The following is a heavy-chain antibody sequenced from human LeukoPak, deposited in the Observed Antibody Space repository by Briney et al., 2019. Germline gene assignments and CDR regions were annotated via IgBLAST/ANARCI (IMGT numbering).Heavy chain of an antibody. CDR3: ARGRMARGRNYYMDV. D-gene: IGHD3-10*01. CDR2: INHSGST. J-gene: IGHJ6*03. V-gene: IGHV4-34*01. Sequence: SETLSLTCAVYGGSFSGYYWSWIRQPPGKGLEWIGEINHSGSTNYNPSLKSRVTISVDTSKNQFSLKLSSVTAADTAVYYCARGRMARGRNYYMDVWGKGTTVTISS. CDR1: GGSFSGYY.